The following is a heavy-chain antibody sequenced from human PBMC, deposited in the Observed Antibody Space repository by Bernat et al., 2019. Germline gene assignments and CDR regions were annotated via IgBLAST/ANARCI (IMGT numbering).Heavy chain of an antibody. Sequence: QVQLVESGGGLVKPGGSLRRSCAASGFTFSDHYMTWIRQAPGKGLEWVSCISSSGSTIYYADSVKDRFTICRDNAKNSLYLQMNSLRTEGTAVYYCARVVGATTSRYYFDYWGQGTLVTVSS. V-gene: IGHV3-11*01. CDR2: ISSSGSTI. CDR3: ARVVGATTSRYYFDY. D-gene: IGHD1-26*01. J-gene: IGHJ4*02. CDR1: GFTFSDHY.